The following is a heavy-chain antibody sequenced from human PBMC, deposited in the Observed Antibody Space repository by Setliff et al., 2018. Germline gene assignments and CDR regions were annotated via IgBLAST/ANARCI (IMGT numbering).Heavy chain of an antibody. CDR2: ISAYNGNT. CDR3: ASYEGDDYGDYYFDY. CDR1: GYTFSNYG. J-gene: IGHJ4*02. V-gene: IGHV1-18*01. D-gene: IGHD4-17*01. Sequence: ASVKVSCKASGYTFSNYGISWVRQAPGQGLEWMGWISAYNGNTNYAQKFQGRVTMTTDTSTSTAYMELSSLRSEDTAVYYCASYEGDDYGDYYFDYWGQGTLVTVSS.